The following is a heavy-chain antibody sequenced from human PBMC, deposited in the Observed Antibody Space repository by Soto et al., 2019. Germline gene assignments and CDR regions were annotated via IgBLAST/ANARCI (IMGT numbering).Heavy chain of an antibody. CDR3: AGGSGWTSDT. D-gene: IGHD6-19*01. CDR2: INQVGGEK. V-gene: IGHV3-7*05. J-gene: IGHJ5*02. Sequence: EVQLVESGGGLVQPGGSLRLSCAVSEFTFMTWVRQAPGKGLEWVANINQVGGEKHYLESVRGRFTISRDNAKKSLYLEMNSLRAEDTAVYYCAGGSGWTSDTWGQGTLVTVSS. CDR1: EFTF.